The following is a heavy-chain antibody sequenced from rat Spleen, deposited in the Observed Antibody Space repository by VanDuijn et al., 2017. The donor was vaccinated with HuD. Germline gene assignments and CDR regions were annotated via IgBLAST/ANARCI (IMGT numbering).Heavy chain of an antibody. V-gene: IGHV5-29*01. CDR1: GFTFSDYY. J-gene: IGHJ3*01. Sequence: EVQLVESDGGLVRPGRSLKLSCAASGFTFSDYYMAWVRQAPTEGLEWVATCSYDGRTTYYRDSVKGRFTISRDNAKSTLYLQMDSLRSDDTATYYCARYGSFDNWFAYWGQGTLVTVSS. CDR2: CSYDGRTT. CDR3: ARYGSFDNWFAY. D-gene: IGHD1-8*01.